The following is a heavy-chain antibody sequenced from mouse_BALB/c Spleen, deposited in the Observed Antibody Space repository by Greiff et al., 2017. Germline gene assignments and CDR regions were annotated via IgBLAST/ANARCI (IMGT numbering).Heavy chain of an antibody. V-gene: IGHV1-54*01. CDR3: ASMITHRYFDV. CDR1: GYAFTNYL. Sequence: QLQQSGAELVRPGTSVKVSCKASGYAFTNYLIEWVKQRPGQGLEWIGVINPGSGGTNYNEKFKGKATLTADKSSSTAYMQLSSLTSDDSAVYFCASMITHRYFDVWGAGTTVTVSS. D-gene: IGHD2-4*01. J-gene: IGHJ1*01. CDR2: INPGSGGT.